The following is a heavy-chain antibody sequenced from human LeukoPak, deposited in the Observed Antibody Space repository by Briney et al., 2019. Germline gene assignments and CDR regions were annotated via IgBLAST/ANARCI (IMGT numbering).Heavy chain of an antibody. D-gene: IGHD3-9*01. Sequence: SETLSLTRTVSGGSISSGGYYWSWIRQHPGKGLEWIGYIYYSGSTYYNPSLKGRVTISVDTSKNQFSLKLSSVTAADTAVYYCARVLRYFDWSGGWFDPWGQGTLVTVSS. CDR2: IYYSGST. V-gene: IGHV4-31*03. CDR3: ARVLRYFDWSGGWFDP. J-gene: IGHJ5*02. CDR1: GGSISSGGYY.